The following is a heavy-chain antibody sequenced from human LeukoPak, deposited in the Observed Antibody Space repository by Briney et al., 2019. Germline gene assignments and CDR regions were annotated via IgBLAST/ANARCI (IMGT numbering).Heavy chain of an antibody. D-gene: IGHD2-8*01. V-gene: IGHV4-38-2*02. Sequence: SETLSLTCTVSGYSISSGYYWGWIRQPPGKGLEWIGSIYHSGGTYYNPSLKSRVTISVDTSKNQFSLKLSSVTAADTAVYYCARRKLMVYAQNRAFDYWGQGTLVTVSS. J-gene: IGHJ4*02. CDR2: IYHSGGT. CDR3: ARRKLMVYAQNRAFDY. CDR1: GYSISSGYY.